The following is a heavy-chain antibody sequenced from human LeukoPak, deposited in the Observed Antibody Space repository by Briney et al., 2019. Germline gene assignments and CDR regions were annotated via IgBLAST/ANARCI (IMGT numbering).Heavy chain of an antibody. CDR2: IRYDGSKK. J-gene: IGHJ4*02. D-gene: IGHD3-16*01. Sequence: GGSLRLSCVVSGFTLSNYGMHWVRQAPGKGLEWVAFIRYDGSKKYYADSVKGRFTISRDDSKNTVYLQMYSLRPEDTAVYYCAKASASSAYGLDYWGQGTLVTVFS. V-gene: IGHV3-30*02. CDR3: AKASASSAYGLDY. CDR1: GFTLSNYG.